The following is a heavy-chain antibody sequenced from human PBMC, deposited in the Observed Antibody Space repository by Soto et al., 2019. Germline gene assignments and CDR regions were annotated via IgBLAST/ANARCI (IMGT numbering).Heavy chain of an antibody. V-gene: IGHV4-34*01. CDR1: SGSFSGYY. D-gene: IGHD5-18*01. CDR2: INHSGST. Sequence: QVQLQQWGAGLLKPSETLSLTCAVYSGSFSGYYWTWIRLPPGKGLEWIGEINHSGSTNYNPSLKSRVSISVDTSKNQFSLNLNSVTAADTAVYYCARALGYSNGHLPIDGWGQGTPVTVSS. CDR3: ARALGYSNGHLPIDG. J-gene: IGHJ4*02.